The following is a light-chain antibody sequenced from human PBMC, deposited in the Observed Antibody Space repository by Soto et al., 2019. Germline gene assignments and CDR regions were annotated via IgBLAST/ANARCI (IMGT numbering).Light chain of an antibody. CDR2: SNN. V-gene: IGLV1-44*01. CDR1: SSNIGSNT. Sequence: QSVLTQPPSASGTPGQRVPISCSGSSSNIGSNTVNWYQQLPGTAPKLLIYSNNQRPSGVPDRFSGFKSGTSASLAISGLQSEDEADYYCAAWDDSLNGPVFGGGTKLTVL. CDR3: AAWDDSLNGPV. J-gene: IGLJ2*01.